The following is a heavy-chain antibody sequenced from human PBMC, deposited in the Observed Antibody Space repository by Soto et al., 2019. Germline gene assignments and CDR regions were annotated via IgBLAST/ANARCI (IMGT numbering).Heavy chain of an antibody. Sequence: QVQLQESGPGLVKPSGTLSLTCAVSGGSISSDNWWSWVRQPPGKGLEWIGEIYDSATTTYNPSQKSRVTISVDKSENQFSLKMTSVTAADTAVYYCARRPITTFGVVITGYGLDVWGQGTTVTVSS. CDR3: ARRPITTFGVVITGYGLDV. D-gene: IGHD3-3*01. J-gene: IGHJ6*02. V-gene: IGHV4-4*02. CDR2: IYDSATT. CDR1: GGSISSDNW.